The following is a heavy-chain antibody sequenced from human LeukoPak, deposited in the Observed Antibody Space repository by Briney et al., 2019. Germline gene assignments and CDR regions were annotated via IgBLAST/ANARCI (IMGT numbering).Heavy chain of an antibody. CDR2: ISGSGGST. D-gene: IGHD3-10*01. CDR3: AKDGASGPSFDY. J-gene: IGHJ4*02. V-gene: IGHV3-23*01. Sequence: GGSLRLSCAASGFTFSSYAMSWVRQAPGKGLEWVSAISGSGGSTYYADSVKGRFTISRDNSKNTLYLQMNSLRAEDTAIYYCAKDGASGPSFDYWGQGTLVTVSS. CDR1: GFTFSSYA.